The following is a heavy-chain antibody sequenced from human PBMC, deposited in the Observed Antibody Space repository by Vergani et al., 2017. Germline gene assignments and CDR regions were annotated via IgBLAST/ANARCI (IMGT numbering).Heavy chain of an antibody. Sequence: EVQLVESGGGLVQPGRSLRLSCAASGFTFDDYAMHWVRQAPGKGLEWVSGISWNSGSIGYADSVKGRFTISRDNAKNTLYLQMNSLRAEDTAVYYCARGRMGYYYDSSGYLRDAFDIWGQGTMVTVSS. CDR1: GFTFDDYA. CDR2: ISWNSGSI. D-gene: IGHD3-22*01. V-gene: IGHV3-9*01. J-gene: IGHJ3*02. CDR3: ARGRMGYYYDSSGYLRDAFDI.